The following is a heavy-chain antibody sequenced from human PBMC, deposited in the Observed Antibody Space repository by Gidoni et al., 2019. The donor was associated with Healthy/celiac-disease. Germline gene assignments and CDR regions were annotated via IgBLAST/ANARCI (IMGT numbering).Heavy chain of an antibody. CDR2: IYNTGST. CDR1: GGSISTYY. V-gene: IGHV4-59*01. J-gene: IGHJ4*02. Sequence: QVQLQESGPGLVKPSETLSLTCTVSGGSISTYYWSWIRQPPGKGLEWIGYIYNTGSTSYNPSLKSRVTISVDMSNNQFSLKLSSVTAADTAVYYCARDNMYFDYWGQGTLVTVSS. CDR3: ARDNMYFDY.